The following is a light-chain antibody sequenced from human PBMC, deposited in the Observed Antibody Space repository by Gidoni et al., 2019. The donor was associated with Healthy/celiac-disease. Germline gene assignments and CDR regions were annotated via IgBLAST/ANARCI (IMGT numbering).Light chain of an antibody. Sequence: EIQMSQSPSTLSASVGDRDTITCTASQDISNYLNWYQQKPGKAPKLLIYDASNVKTGVPSRFSRSGSGTDCTFSISSLQPEDIATYYCQQYDNLLTFGGGTKVEIK. V-gene: IGKV1-33*01. CDR1: QDISNY. CDR3: QQYDNLLT. CDR2: DAS. J-gene: IGKJ4*01.